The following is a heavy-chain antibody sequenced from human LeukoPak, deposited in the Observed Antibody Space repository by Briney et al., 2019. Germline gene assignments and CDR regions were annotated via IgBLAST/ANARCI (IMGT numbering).Heavy chain of an antibody. CDR3: ARSQFGDY. V-gene: IGHV3-30*03. Sequence: GGSLRLSCAASGFTFSSYSMHWVRQAPGKGLEWVAVISYDGSNKYYADSVKGRFTISRDNAKNSLYLQMNSLRAEDTAVYYCARSQFGDYWGQGTLVTVSS. D-gene: IGHD3-10*01. CDR2: ISYDGSNK. CDR1: GFTFSSYS. J-gene: IGHJ4*02.